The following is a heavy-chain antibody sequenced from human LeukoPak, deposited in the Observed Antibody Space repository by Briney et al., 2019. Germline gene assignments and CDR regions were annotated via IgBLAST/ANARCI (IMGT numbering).Heavy chain of an antibody. CDR3: ARAAGSSWYWGRNWFDP. CDR1: GYTFTGYY. D-gene: IGHD6-13*01. CDR2: INPNSGGT. V-gene: IGHV1-2*06. Sequence: ASVKVSCKASGYTFTGYYMHWVRQAPGQGLEWMGRINPNSGGTNYAQKFQGRVTITADESTSTAYMELSSLRSEDTAVYYCARAAGSSWYWGRNWFDPWGQGTLVTVSS. J-gene: IGHJ5*02.